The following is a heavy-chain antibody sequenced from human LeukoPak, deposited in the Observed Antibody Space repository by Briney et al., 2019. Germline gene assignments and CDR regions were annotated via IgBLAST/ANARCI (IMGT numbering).Heavy chain of an antibody. CDR2: ISAYNGNT. D-gene: IGHD4-11*01. CDR3: ARVSLSNYEEVSWFDP. J-gene: IGHJ5*02. Sequence: ASVKVSCKASGYTFTSYGISWVRQAPGQVLEWMGWISAYNGNTNYAQKLQGRVTMTTDTSTSTAYMELRSLRSDDTAVYYCARVSLSNYEEVSWFDPWGQGTLVTVSS. V-gene: IGHV1-18*01. CDR1: GYTFTSYG.